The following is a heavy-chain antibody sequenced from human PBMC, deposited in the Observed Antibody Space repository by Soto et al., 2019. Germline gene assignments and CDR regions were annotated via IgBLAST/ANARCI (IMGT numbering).Heavy chain of an antibody. D-gene: IGHD6-19*01. Sequence: QTLSLTCPISGDSISSDSAAWNWTRQSPSRGLEWLGRTYYRSKWYNDYAVSVKSRITINPDTSKNQFSLQLNSVAPEDTAVYYCARDPSIAVAGWYYYGMDVWGQGTTVTVSS. V-gene: IGHV6-1*01. J-gene: IGHJ6*02. CDR1: GDSISSDSAA. CDR2: TYYRSKWYN. CDR3: ARDPSIAVAGWYYYGMDV.